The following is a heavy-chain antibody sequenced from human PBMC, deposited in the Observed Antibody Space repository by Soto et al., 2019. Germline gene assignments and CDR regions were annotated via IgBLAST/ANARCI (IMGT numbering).Heavy chain of an antibody. CDR1: AFTFSSYD. Sequence: QVQLVESGGGVVQPGRSVRLSCAASAFTFSSYDMHWVRQAPGKGLEWVAVIWSDGSHKYYADSVKGRFTISRDNSKNTLYLQMNSLRAEETAVYYCARGGYYYDRSGYNNWGQGTLVTVSA. CDR3: ARGGYYYDRSGYNN. CDR2: IWSDGSHK. J-gene: IGHJ4*02. V-gene: IGHV3-33*01. D-gene: IGHD3-22*01.